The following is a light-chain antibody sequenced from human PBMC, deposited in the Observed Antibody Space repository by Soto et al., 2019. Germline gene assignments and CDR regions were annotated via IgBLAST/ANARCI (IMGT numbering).Light chain of an antibody. Sequence: EIVLTQSPGTLSLSPGERATLSCRASESVRSSHLAWYQQKPGQAPRLLISGASNSATGIQDRFSGSGSGTDFTLAVSRLEHEDFAVYYCQPYGSSPGTFGQGTKLEI. CDR1: ESVRSSH. CDR2: GAS. V-gene: IGKV3-20*01. J-gene: IGKJ2*01. CDR3: QPYGSSPGT.